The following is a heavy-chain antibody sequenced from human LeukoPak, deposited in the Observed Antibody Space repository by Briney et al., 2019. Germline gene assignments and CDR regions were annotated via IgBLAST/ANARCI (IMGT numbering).Heavy chain of an antibody. J-gene: IGHJ4*02. Sequence: GASVKVSSKASGYTFTGFYMHWVRQAPGQGREWRGWIKPKSGGTNYAQKFQGRVTMTRDTSISTAYMELSRLRSDDTAVYYCARVYSGYDPDDYWGQGTLVTVSS. CDR3: ARVYSGYDPDDY. V-gene: IGHV1-2*02. D-gene: IGHD5-12*01. CDR1: GYTFTGFY. CDR2: IKPKSGGT.